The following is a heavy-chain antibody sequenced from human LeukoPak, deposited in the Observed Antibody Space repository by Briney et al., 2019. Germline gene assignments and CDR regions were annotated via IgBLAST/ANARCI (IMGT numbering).Heavy chain of an antibody. Sequence: GGSLRLSCAASGFTFSSYWMSWVRQAPGKGLEWVAVISYDGSNKYYADSVKGRFTISRDNTKNTLYLQMNSLRAEDTAVYYCAKATYYYDSMFDYWGQGTLVTVSS. D-gene: IGHD3-22*01. CDR1: GFTFSSYW. V-gene: IGHV3-30*18. CDR3: AKATYYYDSMFDY. J-gene: IGHJ4*02. CDR2: ISYDGSNK.